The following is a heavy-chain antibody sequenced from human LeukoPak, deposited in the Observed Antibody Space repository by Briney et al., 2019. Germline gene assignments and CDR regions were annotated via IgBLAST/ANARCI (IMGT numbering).Heavy chain of an antibody. D-gene: IGHD3-22*01. CDR3: ARRVGYDSSGYYYVSTGSLVY. V-gene: IGHV1-2*06. J-gene: IGHJ4*02. CDR2: INPNSGGT. Sequence: ASVKVSCKASGYTFTGYHMHWVRQAPGQGLEWMGRINPNSGGTNYAQKFQGRVTMTRDTSISTAYMELSRLRSDDTAVYYCARRVGYDSSGYYYVSTGSLVYWGQGTLVTVSS. CDR1: GYTFTGYH.